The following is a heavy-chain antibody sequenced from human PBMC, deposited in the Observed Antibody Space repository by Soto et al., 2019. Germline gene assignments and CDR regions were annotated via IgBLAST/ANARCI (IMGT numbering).Heavy chain of an antibody. D-gene: IGHD3-10*01. CDR2: ISYDGSNK. Sequence: GGSLRLSCAASGFTFSSYGMHWVRQAPGKGLEWVAVISYDGSNKYYADSVKGRFTISRDNSKNTLYLQMNSLRAEDTAIYYCAKNRQFRSYYESAGHYDNWGQGTLVTVSS. CDR3: AKNRQFRSYYESAGHYDN. J-gene: IGHJ4*02. CDR1: GFTFSSYG. V-gene: IGHV3-30*18.